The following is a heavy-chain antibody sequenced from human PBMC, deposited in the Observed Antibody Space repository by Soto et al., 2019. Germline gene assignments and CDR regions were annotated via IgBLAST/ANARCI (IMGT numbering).Heavy chain of an antibody. D-gene: IGHD3-16*01. CDR3: AKALRFTFTTGYFMDV. Sequence: EVQLLESGGGLVQPGGSLRLSCAASGFTVSSYAMSWVRQAPGKGLEWVSVISGSGSTYSADSVKGRFTISRYSSKNTVYLQMNRLRAEDTAVYYCAKALRFTFTTGYFMDVWGRGATVTVSS. J-gene: IGHJ6*03. CDR2: ISGSGST. CDR1: GFTVSSYA. V-gene: IGHV3-23*01.